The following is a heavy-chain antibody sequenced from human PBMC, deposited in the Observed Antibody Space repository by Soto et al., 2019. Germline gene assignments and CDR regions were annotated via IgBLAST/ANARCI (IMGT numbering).Heavy chain of an antibody. Sequence: EVQLVESGGGLVKPGGSLRLSCAASGFTFSTYSMNWVRPAPGKGLEWVSSISSSSGYIYYADSVKGRFTISRDDAKNSLFLQMNSRRAEDPAVYYCARVRSYSYGQGYGMDVWGQGTTVTVSS. CDR3: ARVRSYSYGQGYGMDV. D-gene: IGHD5-18*01. CDR2: ISSSSGYI. J-gene: IGHJ6*02. CDR1: GFTFSTYS. V-gene: IGHV3-21*01.